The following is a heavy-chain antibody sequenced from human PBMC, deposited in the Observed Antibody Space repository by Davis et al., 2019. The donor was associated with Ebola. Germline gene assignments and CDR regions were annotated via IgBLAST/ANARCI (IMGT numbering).Heavy chain of an antibody. V-gene: IGHV4-39*02. Sequence: SETLSLTCTVSGGSISSSDYYWGWIRQPPGKGLEWIGSISYSGSTYYNPSLKSRVTISVDTSKNQFSLKLSSVTAADTAVYYCARDSATNYHYYYGMDVWGQGTTVTVSS. J-gene: IGHJ6*02. CDR3: ARDSATNYHYYYGMDV. CDR2: ISYSGST. D-gene: IGHD1-26*01. CDR1: GGSISSSDYY.